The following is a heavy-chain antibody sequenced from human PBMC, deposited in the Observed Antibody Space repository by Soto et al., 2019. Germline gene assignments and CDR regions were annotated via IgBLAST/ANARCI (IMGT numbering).Heavy chain of an antibody. CDR2: IYWDDDK. D-gene: IGHD2-21*01. CDR3: SHSDFVVVIATEYYLDY. V-gene: IGHV2-5*02. CDR1: GFSLSTSGVG. Sequence: QITLKESGPTLVKPTQTLTLTCTFSGFSLSTSGVGVGWIRQPPGKALEWLALIYWDDDKRYSPSLKSRLTITKDTSKNQVVLTMTNMDPVDTATYYFSHSDFVVVIATEYYLDYWGQGTLVTVSS. J-gene: IGHJ4*02.